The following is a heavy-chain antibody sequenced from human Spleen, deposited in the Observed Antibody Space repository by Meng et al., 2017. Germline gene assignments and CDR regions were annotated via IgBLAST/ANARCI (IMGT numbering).Heavy chain of an antibody. D-gene: IGHD6-19*01. CDR2: IYYSGST. CDR1: GGSISSYY. J-gene: IGHJ4*02. V-gene: IGHV4-59*01. Sequence: LRLSCTVSGGSISSYYWSWIRQPPGKGLEWIGYIYYSGSTNYNPSLKSRVTISVDTSKNQFSLKLSSVTAADTAVYYCARVKYSSGWYEDSIWGQGNLVTVSS. CDR3: ARVKYSSGWYEDSI.